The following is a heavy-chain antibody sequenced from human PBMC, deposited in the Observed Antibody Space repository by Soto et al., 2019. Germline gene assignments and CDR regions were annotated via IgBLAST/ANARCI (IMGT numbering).Heavy chain of an antibody. Sequence: GASVKVFCKASGYTFTSYAMHWVRQAPGQRLEWMGWINAGNGNTKYSQKFQGRVTITRDTSASTAYMELSSLRSEDTAVYYCARDKMKMLELRVYYYMDVWGKGTTVTVSS. CDR2: INAGNGNT. CDR3: ARDKMKMLELRVYYYMDV. V-gene: IGHV1-3*01. CDR1: GYTFTSYA. D-gene: IGHD1-7*01. J-gene: IGHJ6*03.